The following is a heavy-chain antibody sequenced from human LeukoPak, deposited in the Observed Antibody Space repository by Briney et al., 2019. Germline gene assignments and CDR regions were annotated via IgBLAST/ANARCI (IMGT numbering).Heavy chain of an antibody. Sequence: GASVKVSFTASGYTFTSYYMHWVRQAPGQGLEWMGIINPSGGSTSYAQKFQGRVTMTRDTSTSTVYMELSSLRSEDTAVYYCARDHGPTTVTTDAWGQGTLVTVSS. J-gene: IGHJ5*02. V-gene: IGHV1-46*01. CDR1: GYTFTSYY. CDR2: INPSGGST. CDR3: ARDHGPTTVTTDA. D-gene: IGHD4-17*01.